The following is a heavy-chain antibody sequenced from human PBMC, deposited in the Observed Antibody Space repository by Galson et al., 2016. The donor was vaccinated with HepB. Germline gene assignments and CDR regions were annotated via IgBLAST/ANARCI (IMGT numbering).Heavy chain of an antibody. Sequence: SLRLSCAASGFTFTRYTMNWVRQSPGKGLEWVSSISGGSSYKYYADSVKGRFTISRDNSKNSLYLQMNSLRAEDTAIYFCARTLGYSGTWYDAFDIWGPGTIVTVSS. CDR3: ARTLGYSGTWYDAFDI. CDR1: GFTFTRYT. V-gene: IGHV3-21*01. D-gene: IGHD6-13*01. J-gene: IGHJ3*02. CDR2: ISGGSSYK.